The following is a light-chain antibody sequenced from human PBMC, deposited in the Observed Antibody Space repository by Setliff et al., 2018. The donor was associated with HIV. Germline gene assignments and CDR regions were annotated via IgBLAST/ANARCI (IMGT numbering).Light chain of an antibody. J-gene: IGLJ1*01. Sequence: QSVLTQPASVSGSPGQSITISCTGTSTDVGTYNLVSWYQQHPGKAPKVMIYEVSKRPSGISNRFSGSKSGNTASLTISGLQPEDESDYYCCSYASGSTTLFVVGTVTKVTVL. CDR3: CSYASGSTTLFV. V-gene: IGLV2-23*02. CDR2: EVS. CDR1: STDVGTYNL.